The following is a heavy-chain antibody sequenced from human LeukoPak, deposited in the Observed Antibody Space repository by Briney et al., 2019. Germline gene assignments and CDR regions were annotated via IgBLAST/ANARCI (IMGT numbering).Heavy chain of an antibody. CDR1: GFTFSSYS. J-gene: IGHJ4*02. CDR2: IIISSTYI. CDR3: ARTPTYYYDSSGHDDNY. D-gene: IGHD3-22*01. Sequence: GGSLRLSCAAAGFTFSSYSRNWVRQAPGKGLEWVSSIIISSTYIYYAHSLNGRFTISRDNAKNSLYLQMNSLRAEDTAVYYCARTPTYYYDSSGHDDNYWGQGTLVTVSS. V-gene: IGHV3-21*01.